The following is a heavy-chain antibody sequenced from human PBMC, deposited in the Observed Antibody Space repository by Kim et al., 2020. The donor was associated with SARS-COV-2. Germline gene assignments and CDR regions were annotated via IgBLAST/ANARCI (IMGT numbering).Heavy chain of an antibody. CDR2: GSGK. V-gene: IGHV3-7*01. CDR3: ARPYSGYDPYDY. Sequence: GSGKYDVDSVRGRFTISRDNAKNSLYLQMNSLRAEDTAVYYCARPYSGYDPYDYWGQGTLVTVSS. J-gene: IGHJ4*02. D-gene: IGHD5-12*01.